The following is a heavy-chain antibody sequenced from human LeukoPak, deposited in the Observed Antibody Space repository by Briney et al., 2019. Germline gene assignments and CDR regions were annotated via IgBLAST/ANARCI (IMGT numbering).Heavy chain of an antibody. J-gene: IGHJ1*01. CDR2: ISGSGGST. D-gene: IGHD2-2*02. CDR1: GFTFSSYA. V-gene: IGHV3-23*01. CDR3: AKDRRYCSSTSCYMGAEYFQH. Sequence: GGSLRLSCAASGFTFSSYAMSWVRQAPGKGLEWVSAISGSGGSTYYADSVKGRFTISRDNSKNTLYLQMNSLRAEDTAVYYCAKDRRYCSSTSCYMGAEYFQHWGQGTLVTVSS.